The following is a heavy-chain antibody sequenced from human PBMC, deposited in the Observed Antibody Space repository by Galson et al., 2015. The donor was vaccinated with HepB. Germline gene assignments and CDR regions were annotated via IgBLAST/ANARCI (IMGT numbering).Heavy chain of an antibody. D-gene: IGHD1-26*01. CDR2: ISGSGGNT. J-gene: IGHJ6*02. V-gene: IGHV3-23*01. CDR3: AKDNPPPKKWGLTREPHYGMDV. Sequence: SLRLSCAASGFTFSSYAMSWVRQAPGKGLEWVSAISGSGGNTYYADSVKGRFTISRDNSNNTLYLQMNSLRAEDTAVYYCAKDNPPPKKWGLTREPHYGMDVWGQGTTVTVSS. CDR1: GFTFSSYA.